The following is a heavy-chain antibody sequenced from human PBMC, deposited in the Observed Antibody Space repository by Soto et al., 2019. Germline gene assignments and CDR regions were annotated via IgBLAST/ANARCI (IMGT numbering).Heavy chain of an antibody. CDR2: ISYSGST. V-gene: IGHV4-31*03. CDR1: GGSISSGGYY. J-gene: IGHJ4*02. CDR3: ARGVLH. Sequence: QVQLQESGPGLVKPSQTLSLTCTVSGGSISSGGYYWSWIRQHPGKGLEWIGSISYSGSTCYIPSLQFRFTISVETSKNQFSLKLSSVTAAVTAVYYCARGVLHWVQGTLVTVSS. D-gene: IGHD3-16*01.